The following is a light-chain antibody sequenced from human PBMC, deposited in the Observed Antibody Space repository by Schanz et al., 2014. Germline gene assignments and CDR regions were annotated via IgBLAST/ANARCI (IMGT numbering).Light chain of an antibody. V-gene: IGKV3-15*01. CDR1: QSVRSN. Sequence: EIVLTQSPGTLSLSPGERATLSCRASQSVRSNLAWYQQKPGQAPRLLMYGASTRATGIPARFSGSGSGTEYTLTISSLQSEDFAVYYCQHYNNWPPWTFGQGTKVEMK. CDR2: GAS. J-gene: IGKJ1*01. CDR3: QHYNNWPPWT.